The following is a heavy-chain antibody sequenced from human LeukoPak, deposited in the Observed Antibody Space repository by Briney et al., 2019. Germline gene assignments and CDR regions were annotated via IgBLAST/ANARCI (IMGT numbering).Heavy chain of an antibody. D-gene: IGHD6-19*01. CDR1: GYTFTSYD. CDR2: MNPNSGNT. CDR3: AVGIAVAGTFDY. V-gene: IGHV1-8*01. Sequence: ASVKVSCKASGYTFTSYDINWVRQATGQGLKWMGWMNPNSGNTGYAQKFQGRVTMTRNTSISTAYMELSSLRSEDTAVYYCAVGIAVAGTFDYWGQGTLVTVSS. J-gene: IGHJ4*02.